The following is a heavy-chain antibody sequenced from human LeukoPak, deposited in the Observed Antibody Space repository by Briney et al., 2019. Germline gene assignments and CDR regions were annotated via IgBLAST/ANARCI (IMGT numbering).Heavy chain of an antibody. D-gene: IGHD2-15*01. J-gene: IGHJ4*02. CDR3: ARAAYCSGGTCYSGLFDL. CDR2: IYYSGIT. CDR1: GASISNYY. V-gene: IGHV4-59*01. Sequence: SETLSLTCTVSGASISNYYWSWIRQPPGKGLEWIGYIYYSGITNYNPSVKSRVTISVDSSKTQFSLKLSSVTAADTAVYYCARAAYCSGGTCYSGLFDLWGQGILVTVSS.